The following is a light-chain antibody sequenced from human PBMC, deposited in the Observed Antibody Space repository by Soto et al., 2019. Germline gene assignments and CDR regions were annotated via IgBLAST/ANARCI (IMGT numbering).Light chain of an antibody. CDR2: VVS. Sequence: QSALTQPASVSGSARQSITISCTGTSSDVGGYSYVSWYQQHPDKAPKLMIYVVSNRPSGVSNRFSGSKSRNTASLTISGLQAEDEADYYCSSYTSSDTPYVFGTGTKVTVL. V-gene: IGLV2-14*01. CDR3: SSYTSSDTPYV. J-gene: IGLJ1*01. CDR1: SSDVGGYSY.